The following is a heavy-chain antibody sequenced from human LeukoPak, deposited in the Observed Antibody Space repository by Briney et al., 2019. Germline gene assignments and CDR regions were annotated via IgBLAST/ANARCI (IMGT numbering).Heavy chain of an antibody. D-gene: IGHD6-19*01. V-gene: IGHV3-23*01. CDR3: ARRGSSSGWDYYFDY. CDR1: GFIFNSYG. CDR2: ISGSGGST. Sequence: GGSLRLSCAASGFIFNSYGMHWVRQAPGKGLEWVSAISGSGGSTYYADSVKGRFTISRDNSKNTLYLQMNSLRAEDTAVYYCARRGSSSGWDYYFDYWGQGTLVTVSS. J-gene: IGHJ4*02.